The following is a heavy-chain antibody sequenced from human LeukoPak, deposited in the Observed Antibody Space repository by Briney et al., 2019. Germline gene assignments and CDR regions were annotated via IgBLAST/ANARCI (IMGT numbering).Heavy chain of an antibody. CDR2: ISSSSSTI. Sequence: PGGSLRLSCAASGFTFSSYSMNWVRQAPGKGLEWVSYISSSSSTIYYADSVKGRFTISRDNAKNSLYLQMNSLRAEDTAVYYCARMFTFNWFDPWGQGTLVTVSS. CDR3: ARMFTFNWFDP. D-gene: IGHD3-10*02. J-gene: IGHJ5*02. V-gene: IGHV3-48*01. CDR1: GFTFSSYS.